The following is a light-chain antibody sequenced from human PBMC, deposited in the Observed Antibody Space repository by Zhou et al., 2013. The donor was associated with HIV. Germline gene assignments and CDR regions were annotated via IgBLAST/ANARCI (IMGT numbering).Light chain of an antibody. CDR1: QSVSSN. CDR3: QQYNTSPIT. Sequence: EIVMTQSPATLSVSPGERATLSCRASQSVSSNLVWYQQKPGQALRLLIYGASTRATGIPARFSGSGSGTEFTLTIDSLQPDDSATYYCQQYNTSPITFGQGTRLQIK. J-gene: IGKJ5*01. CDR2: GAS. V-gene: IGKV3-15*01.